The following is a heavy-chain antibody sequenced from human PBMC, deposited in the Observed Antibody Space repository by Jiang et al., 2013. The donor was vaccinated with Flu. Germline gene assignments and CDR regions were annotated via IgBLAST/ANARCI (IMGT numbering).Heavy chain of an antibody. D-gene: IGHD2-15*01. V-gene: IGHV3-30*18. CDR3: AKDLYRGYCSGGSCYTPYYYGMDV. CDR2: ISYDGSNK. Sequence: VQLLESGGGVVQPGRSLRLSCAASGFTFSSYGMHWVRQAPGKGLEWVAVISYDGSNKYYADSVKGRFTISRDNSKNTLYLQMNSLRAEDTAVYYCAKDLYRGYCSGGSCYTPYYYGMDVWGQGTTVTVSS. J-gene: IGHJ6*02. CDR1: GFTFSSYG.